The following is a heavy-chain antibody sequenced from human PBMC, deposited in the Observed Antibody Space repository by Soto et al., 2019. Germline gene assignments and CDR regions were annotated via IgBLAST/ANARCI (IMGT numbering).Heavy chain of an antibody. CDR2: IYYSGST. V-gene: IGHV4-59*01. D-gene: IGHD1-7*01. CDR1: GGSISSYY. Sequence: SETLSLTCTVSGGSISSYYWSWIRQPPGKGLEWIGYIYYSGSTNYNPSLKSRVTISVDTSKNQFSLKLSSVTAADTAVYYCARGQITGTTWYFDYWGQGTTVTVSS. J-gene: IGHJ4*03. CDR3: ARGQITGTTWYFDY.